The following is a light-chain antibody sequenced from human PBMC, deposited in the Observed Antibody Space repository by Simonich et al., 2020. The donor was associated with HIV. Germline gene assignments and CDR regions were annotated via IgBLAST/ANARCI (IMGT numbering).Light chain of an antibody. CDR3: CSYAGSNTWV. CDR1: SRDVGGYNY. CDR2: DVR. Sequence: QSALTQPRSVPGTLGQSVTISCTGTSRDVGGYNYVSWYQQHPGQAPQLMIYDVRKRPSGFPDRFNGSKSGDPASLTISGLQAEDEADYYCCSYAGSNTWVFGGGTKVTVL. J-gene: IGLJ3*02. V-gene: IGLV2-11*01.